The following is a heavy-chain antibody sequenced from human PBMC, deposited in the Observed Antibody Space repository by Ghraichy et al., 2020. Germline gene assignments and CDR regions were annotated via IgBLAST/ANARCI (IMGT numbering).Heavy chain of an antibody. Sequence: ASVKVSCKASGYTFTSYYMHWVRQAPGQGLEWMGIINPSGGSTSYAQKFQGRVTMTRDTSTSTVYMELSSLRSEDTAVYYCAREGRVVKLTHNWFDPWGQGTLVTVSS. CDR1: GYTFTSYY. CDR2: INPSGGST. CDR3: AREGRVVKLTHNWFDP. J-gene: IGHJ5*02. V-gene: IGHV1-46*03. D-gene: IGHD3-22*01.